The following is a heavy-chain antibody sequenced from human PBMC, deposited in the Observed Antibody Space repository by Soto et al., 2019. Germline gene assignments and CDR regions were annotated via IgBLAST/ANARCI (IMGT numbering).Heavy chain of an antibody. CDR3: ASNYLYYYGSGNTNYYGMDV. CDR1: GYTFTSYG. J-gene: IGHJ6*02. V-gene: IGHV1-18*01. CDR2: ISGHNGNT. Sequence: QVQLVQSGAEVKKPGASVKVSCKASGYTFTSYGISWVRQAPGQGLEWMGWISGHNGNTNYAQKRQGRVHMTTDTSTSTAYRELRSLRSDDTAVYYCASNYLYYYGSGNTNYYGMDVWGQGTTVTVSS. D-gene: IGHD3-10*01.